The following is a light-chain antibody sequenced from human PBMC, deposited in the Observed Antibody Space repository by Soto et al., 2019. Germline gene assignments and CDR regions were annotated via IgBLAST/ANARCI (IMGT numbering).Light chain of an antibody. Sequence: EIFLTQSPGTLSLSPWERATLSWRASQSVSNNYLAWYQQKPGQAPRLLIYGASTRATGTPARFSGSGSGTEFTLTISSLQSEDFAVYYCQQYKSWPPITFGQGTRLEIK. J-gene: IGKJ5*01. CDR3: QQYKSWPPIT. V-gene: IGKV3-15*01. CDR1: QSVSNN. CDR2: GAS.